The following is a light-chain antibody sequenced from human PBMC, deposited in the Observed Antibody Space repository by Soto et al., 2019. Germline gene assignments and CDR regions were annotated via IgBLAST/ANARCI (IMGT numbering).Light chain of an antibody. V-gene: IGKV3-20*01. CDR3: QQYGSSPLT. CDR2: DAS. J-gene: IGKJ4*01. Sequence: EIVLTQSPVTLSLSPGERATLSCRASQSVSSSYLAWYQQKPGQAPRLLIYDASSRATGIPDRFSGSGSGTDFTLTISRLEPEDFAVYYCQQYGSSPLTFGGGTKVDI. CDR1: QSVSSSY.